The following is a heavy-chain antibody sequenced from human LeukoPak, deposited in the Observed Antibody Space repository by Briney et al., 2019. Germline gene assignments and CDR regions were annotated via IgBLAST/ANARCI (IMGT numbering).Heavy chain of an antibody. CDR2: IYTSGST. Sequence: SSETLSLTCTVSGGSISSGSYYWSWIRQPAGKGLEWIGRIYTSGSTNYNPSLKSRVTISVDTSKNQFSLKLSSVTAADTAVYYCARRAHGSPNDYWGQGTLVTVSS. V-gene: IGHV4-61*02. CDR1: GGSISSGSYY. CDR3: ARRAHGSPNDY. J-gene: IGHJ4*02.